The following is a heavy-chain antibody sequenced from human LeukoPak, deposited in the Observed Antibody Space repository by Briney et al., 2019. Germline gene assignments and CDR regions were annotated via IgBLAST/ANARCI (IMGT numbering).Heavy chain of an antibody. D-gene: IGHD3-10*01. V-gene: IGHV3-53*01. CDR2: IYSGGDT. CDR1: GFIFSSNS. CDR3: AAKVELRSYGPYFNS. J-gene: IGHJ4*02. Sequence: GGSLRLSCAPSGFIFSSNSMSWVRQAPGKGLEWVSVIYSGGDTFYADSVKGRFTISRDNSKNTLYLQMNSLRAEDTAVYYCAAKVELRSYGPYFNSGGQGTLVTVSS.